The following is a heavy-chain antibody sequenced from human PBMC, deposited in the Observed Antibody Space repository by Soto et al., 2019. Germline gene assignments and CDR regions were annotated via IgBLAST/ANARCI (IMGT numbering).Heavy chain of an antibody. Sequence: PSETLSLTCAVYGGSFSGYYWSWIRQPPGKGLEWIGEINHSGSTNYNPSLKSRVTISVDTSKNQFSLKLSSVTAADTAVYYCARGLRFLEWLRPGGWFAPWGQGTLVTVST. CDR2: INHSGST. V-gene: IGHV4-34*01. J-gene: IGHJ5*02. D-gene: IGHD3-3*01. CDR1: GGSFSGYY. CDR3: ARGLRFLEWLRPGGWFAP.